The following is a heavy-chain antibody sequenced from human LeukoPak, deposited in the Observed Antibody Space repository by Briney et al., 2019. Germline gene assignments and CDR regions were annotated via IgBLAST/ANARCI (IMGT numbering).Heavy chain of an antibody. D-gene: IGHD3-10*01. J-gene: IGHJ4*02. Sequence: PGGSLRLSCAASGFTFSSYIMNRVRQAPGKGLEWVSSISSSGSYIYYADSVKGRFTISRDNAKNSLYLQMNSLRAEDTAVYYCARGGAMVRGVSPLDYWGQGTLVTVSS. CDR1: GFTFSSYI. V-gene: IGHV3-21*01. CDR2: ISSSGSYI. CDR3: ARGGAMVRGVSPLDY.